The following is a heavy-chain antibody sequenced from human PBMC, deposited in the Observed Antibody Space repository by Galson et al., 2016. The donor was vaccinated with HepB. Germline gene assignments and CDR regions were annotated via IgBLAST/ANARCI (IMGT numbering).Heavy chain of an antibody. D-gene: IGHD1-7*01. V-gene: IGHV5-51*01. CDR3: ARRKNYAPDY. CDR2: IYPGDSDT. CDR1: GYIFTCYW. Sequence: QSGAEVTKHGESLKISCTASGYIFTCYWIGWVRQMPGKGLEWMTIIYPGDSDTRYSQSFQGKVTISADRSISTAYLQWSSLKASDTAMYYCARRKNYAPDYWGQGTLVTVSS. J-gene: IGHJ4*02.